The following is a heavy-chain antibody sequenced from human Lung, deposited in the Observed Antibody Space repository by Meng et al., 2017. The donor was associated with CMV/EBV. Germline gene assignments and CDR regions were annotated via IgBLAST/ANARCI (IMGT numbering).Heavy chain of an antibody. CDR3: ARGVGYCSSTSCQVWFDP. J-gene: IGHJ5*02. Sequence: ASVXVSXXASGYTFTGYYMHWVRQAPGQGLEWMGWINPNSGGTNYAQKFQGRVTMTRDTSISTAYMELSRLRSDDTAVYYCARGVGYCSSTSCQVWFDPWGQGTXVTVSS. D-gene: IGHD2-2*01. V-gene: IGHV1-2*02. CDR2: INPNSGGT. CDR1: GYTFTGYY.